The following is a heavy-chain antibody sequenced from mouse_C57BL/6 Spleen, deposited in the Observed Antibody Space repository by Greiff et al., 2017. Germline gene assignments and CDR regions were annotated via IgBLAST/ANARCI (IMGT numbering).Heavy chain of an antibody. J-gene: IGHJ2*01. CDR3: ARERSGFDY. Sequence: DVKLVASGGGLVKPGGSLKLSCAASGFTFSSYAMSWVRQTPEKRLEWVATLSDGGSYTYYPDNVKGRFTISRDTAKNNLYLQMSQLKSEDTAMYYCARERSGFDYWGQGTTLTVSS. CDR1: GFTFSSYA. D-gene: IGHD3-1*01. V-gene: IGHV5-4*01. CDR2: LSDGGSYT.